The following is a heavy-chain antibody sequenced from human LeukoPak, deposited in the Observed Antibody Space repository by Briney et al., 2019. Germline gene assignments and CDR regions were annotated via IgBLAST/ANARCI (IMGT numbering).Heavy chain of an antibody. Sequence: GGSLRLSCAASGFTFDDYAMHWVRQAPGKGLEWVSAISGSGSSTYYADSVKGRFTISRDNSKNTLYLQMNSPRAEDTAVYYCAKRGMGDREAFDIWGQGTMVTVSS. CDR1: GFTFDDYA. J-gene: IGHJ3*02. CDR2: ISGSGSST. D-gene: IGHD2-21*02. V-gene: IGHV3-23*01. CDR3: AKRGMGDREAFDI.